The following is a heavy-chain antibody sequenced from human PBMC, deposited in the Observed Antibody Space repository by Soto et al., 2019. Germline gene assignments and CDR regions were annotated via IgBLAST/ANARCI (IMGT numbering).Heavy chain of an antibody. CDR2: VYLSGVT. CDR3: ARDDRDSTPPTFDY. J-gene: IGHJ4*02. D-gene: IGHD6-13*01. Sequence: SETLSITCAVSGYSISSGYYWGWIRQSPGKGLEWIGSVYLSGVTYFNPSLKSRVTISVDTSKNQFSLKLNSMTAADTAVYYCARDDRDSTPPTFDYWGQGVLVTVSS. V-gene: IGHV4-38-2*02. CDR1: GYSISSGYY.